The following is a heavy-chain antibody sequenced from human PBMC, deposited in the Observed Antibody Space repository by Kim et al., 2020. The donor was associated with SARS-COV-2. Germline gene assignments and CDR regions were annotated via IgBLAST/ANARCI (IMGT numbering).Heavy chain of an antibody. V-gene: IGHV1-46*01. J-gene: IGHJ3*02. CDR1: GYTFTSYY. Sequence: ASVKVSCKASGYTFTSYYMHWVRQAPGQGLEWMGIINPSGGSTSYAQKFQGRVTMTRDTSTSTVYMELSSLRSEDTAVYYCAREPFHYSSTPGGFDIWGQGTMVTVSS. D-gene: IGHD6-13*01. CDR2: INPSGGST. CDR3: AREPFHYSSTPGGFDI.